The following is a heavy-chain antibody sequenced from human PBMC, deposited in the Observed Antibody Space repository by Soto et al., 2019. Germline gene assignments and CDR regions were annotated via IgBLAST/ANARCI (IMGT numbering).Heavy chain of an antibody. Sequence: EVQLLGSGGGLVQPGGSLRLSCAASGLTFSTYAMSWVRQAPGKGLEWVSSISGNGANTYYTDSVKGRFIISRDNSKNIRYLQMNSLRAEDKSLYYCAKYRPNYLGSGGGYYKAGGDYWGQGTLVTVSS. J-gene: IGHJ4*02. CDR2: ISGNGANT. CDR1: GLTFSTYA. CDR3: AKYRPNYLGSGGGYYKAGGDY. V-gene: IGHV3-23*01. D-gene: IGHD3-10*01.